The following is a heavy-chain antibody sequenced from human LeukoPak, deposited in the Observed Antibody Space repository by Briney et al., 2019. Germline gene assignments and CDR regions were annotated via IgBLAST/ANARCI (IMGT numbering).Heavy chain of an antibody. J-gene: IGHJ2*01. CDR2: IYYSGST. D-gene: IGHD6-19*01. Sequence: SETLSLTCTVSGGSISSYYWGWIRQPPGKGLEWIGYIYYSGSTNYNPSLKSRVTISVDTSKNQFSLKLSSVTAADTAVYYCASHDYIAVAGNWANWYFDLWGRGTLVTVSS. V-gene: IGHV4-59*08. CDR3: ASHDYIAVAGNWANWYFDL. CDR1: GGSISSYY.